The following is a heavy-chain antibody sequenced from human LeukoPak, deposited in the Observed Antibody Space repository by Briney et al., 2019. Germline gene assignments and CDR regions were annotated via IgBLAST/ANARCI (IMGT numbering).Heavy chain of an antibody. J-gene: IGHJ4*02. CDR1: GFTFSNAW. Sequence: GGSLRLSGAASGFTFSNAWMSWVRQAPGKGLEWVGRIKSKTDGGTTDYAAPVKGRFTISRDDSKNTLYLQMNSLKTEDTAVYYCTSQTHFWSGYWDDYWGQGTLVTVSS. V-gene: IGHV3-15*01. CDR2: IKSKTDGGTT. CDR3: TSQTHFWSGYWDDY. D-gene: IGHD3-3*02.